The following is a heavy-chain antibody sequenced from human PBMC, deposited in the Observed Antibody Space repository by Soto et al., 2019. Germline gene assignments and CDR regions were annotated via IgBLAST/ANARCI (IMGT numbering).Heavy chain of an antibody. CDR1: GFTFSSYG. CDR3: ARGEYYYGSGKYGMDV. J-gene: IGHJ6*02. D-gene: IGHD3-10*01. CDR2: IWYDGSNK. Sequence: QVQLVESGGGVVQPGRSLRLSCAASGFTFSSYGMHWVRQAPGKGLEWVAVIWYDGSNKYYADSVKGRFTISRDNSKNXLYLQMNSLRAEDTAVYYCARGEYYYGSGKYGMDVWGQGTTVTVSS. V-gene: IGHV3-33*01.